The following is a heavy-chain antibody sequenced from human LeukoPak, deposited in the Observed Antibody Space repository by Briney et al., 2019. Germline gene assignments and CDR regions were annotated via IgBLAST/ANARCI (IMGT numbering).Heavy chain of an antibody. D-gene: IGHD6-13*01. CDR3: VKGGRRIAAAGTGYFDY. CDR1: GFTFSSYA. J-gene: IGHJ4*02. Sequence: GGSLRLSCAASGFTFSSYAMSWVRQAPGKGLEWVSAISGSGGSTYYADSVKGRFTISRDNSKNTLYLQMNSLRAEDTAVYYCVKGGRRIAAAGTGYFDYWGQGTLVTVSS. V-gene: IGHV3-23*01. CDR2: ISGSGGST.